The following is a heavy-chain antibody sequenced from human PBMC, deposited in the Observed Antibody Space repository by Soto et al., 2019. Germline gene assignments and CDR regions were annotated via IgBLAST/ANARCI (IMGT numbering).Heavy chain of an antibody. CDR3: ARDKTMVRGVPTGWFDP. D-gene: IGHD3-10*01. J-gene: IGHJ5*02. CDR2: IYFNGKT. V-gene: IGHV4-61*01. CDR1: GVSVSSGSYY. Sequence: SETLSLTCTVSGVSVSSGSYYWSWIRLPPGKGLEWIGYIYFNGKTNFNPSLRSRATMSVDTSKNQVSLNLSSVTAADTAMYYCARDKTMVRGVPTGWFDPWGQGTLVTVSS.